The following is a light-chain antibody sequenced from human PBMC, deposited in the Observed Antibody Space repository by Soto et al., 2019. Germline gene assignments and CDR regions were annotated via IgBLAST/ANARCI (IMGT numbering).Light chain of an antibody. CDR3: QQYDTSPLT. V-gene: IGKV3-20*01. CDR2: GAF. J-gene: IGKJ4*01. CDR1: QYISSNY. Sequence: EVVLTQSPGTLSLSPGERATLSCRASQYISSNYLAWYQQKPGRAPRLLIFGAFNRAPGVPDRFSGSASGTDFALTISGLEPEDFAVYYCQQYDTSPLTFGGGTKE.